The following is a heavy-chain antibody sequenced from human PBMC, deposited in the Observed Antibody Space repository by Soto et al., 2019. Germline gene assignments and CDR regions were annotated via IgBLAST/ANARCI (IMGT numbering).Heavy chain of an antibody. Sequence: PSETLSLTCTVSGGSISSSSYYWGWIRQPPGKGLEWIGSIYYSGITNYNPSLKSRVTISVDTSKKQFSLKLNSVTAADTAVYYCARQIDYYDSSGYDYWGQGTLVTVSS. CDR3: ARQIDYYDSSGYDY. CDR2: IYYSGIT. V-gene: IGHV4-39*01. D-gene: IGHD3-22*01. CDR1: GGSISSSSYY. J-gene: IGHJ4*02.